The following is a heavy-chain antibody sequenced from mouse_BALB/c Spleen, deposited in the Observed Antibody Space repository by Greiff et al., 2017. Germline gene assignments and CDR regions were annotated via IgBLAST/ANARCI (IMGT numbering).Heavy chain of an antibody. CDR2: IDPANGNT. V-gene: IGHV14-3*02. CDR3: ARRGITTYAMDY. J-gene: IGHJ4*01. Sequence: VQLQQSGAELVKPGASVKLSCTASGFTIKDTYMHWVKQRPEQGLEWIGRIDPANGNTKYDPKFQGKATITADTSSNTAYLQLSSLTSEDTAVYYCARRGITTYAMDYWGQGTSVTVSS. CDR1: GFTIKDTY. D-gene: IGHD1-1*01.